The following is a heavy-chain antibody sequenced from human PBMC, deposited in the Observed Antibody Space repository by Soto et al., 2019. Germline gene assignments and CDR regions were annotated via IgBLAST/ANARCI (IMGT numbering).Heavy chain of an antibody. CDR3: GRRGLGAVGGISIDY. Sequence: APVKVSGKASGYTFTSYGIGWVRHAPGYGLEWMGWISAYNGNTNYTQKLQGRVTMATDASTRTVYMELRSLGSDDTVVYYCGRRGLGAVGGISIDYWGHGTMLTVS. D-gene: IGHD6-19*01. CDR2: ISAYNGNT. CDR1: GYTFTSYG. V-gene: IGHV1-18*01. J-gene: IGHJ4*01.